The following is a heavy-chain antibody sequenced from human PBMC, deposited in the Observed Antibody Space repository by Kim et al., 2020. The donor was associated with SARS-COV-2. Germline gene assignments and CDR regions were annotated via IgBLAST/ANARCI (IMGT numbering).Heavy chain of an antibody. J-gene: IGHJ6*01. CDR3: ARQSGCFGL. CDR2: ICYSGST. V-gene: IGHV4-39*01. Sequence: SETLSLTCTVSGGSISSSSYYWGWIRQAPGKGLEGIGFICYSGSTYYNLYRKIRVTISVDKTQNHLSLNPISATAADTAVCYCARQSGCFGLWG. D-gene: IGHD3-10*01. CDR1: GGSISSSSYY.